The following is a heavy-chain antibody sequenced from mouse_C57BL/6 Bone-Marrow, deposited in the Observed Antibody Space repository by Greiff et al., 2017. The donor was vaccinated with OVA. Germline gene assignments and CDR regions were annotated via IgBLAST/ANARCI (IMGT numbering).Heavy chain of an antibody. D-gene: IGHD1-1*01. CDR1: GYTFTSYW. CDR3: ARGTDYYPVAWDY. V-gene: IGHV1-64*01. J-gene: IGHJ2*01. Sequence: VKLQQPGAELVKPGASVKLSCKASGYTFTSYWMHWVKQRPGQGLEWIGMIHPNSGSTNYNEKFKSKATLTVDKSSSTAYMQLSSLTSEDSAVYYCARGTDYYPVAWDYWRQGTTLTVSS. CDR2: IHPNSGST.